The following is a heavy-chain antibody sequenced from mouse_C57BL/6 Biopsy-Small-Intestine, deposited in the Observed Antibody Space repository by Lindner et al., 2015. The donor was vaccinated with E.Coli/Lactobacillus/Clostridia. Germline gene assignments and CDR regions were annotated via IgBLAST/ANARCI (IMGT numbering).Heavy chain of an antibody. J-gene: IGHJ4*01. CDR1: GYTFTDYW. V-gene: IGHV1-53*01. Sequence: SVKVSCKASGYTFTDYWIHWVRQAPGQGLEWMGWISPNNGRTNFAQKFQGRVTMTRATSISTVYMELSRLRSDDTAVYYCANIEGITWPHSFDPWGQGTLVTVSS. CDR2: ISPNNGRT. D-gene: IGHD6-1*01. CDR3: ANIEGITWPHSFDP.